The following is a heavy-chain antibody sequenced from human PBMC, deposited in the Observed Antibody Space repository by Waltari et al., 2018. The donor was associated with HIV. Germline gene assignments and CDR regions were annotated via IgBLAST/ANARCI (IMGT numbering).Heavy chain of an antibody. Sequence: EAQVVATGGTLIRPGGSLILASSPLSFSVNNNYVTWIRLAQNRGLEWVSTIYLDDTSHYAESVKGRFVISRDKSTNTVYLLLKYLIFEDTATYFCAKGVRYYSFWGQGTPVTVSS. J-gene: IGHJ4*02. CDR3: AKGVRYYSF. D-gene: IGHD2-15*01. V-gene: IGHV3-53*02. CDR2: IYLDDTS. CDR1: SFSVNNNY.